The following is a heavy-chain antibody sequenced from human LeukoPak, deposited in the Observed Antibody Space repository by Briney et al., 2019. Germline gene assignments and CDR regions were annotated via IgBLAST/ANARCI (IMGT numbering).Heavy chain of an antibody. CDR2: IRYDGSNK. CDR3: AKSHSGWTAFDY. J-gene: IGHJ4*02. Sequence: GGSLRLSCAASGFTFSSYGMHWVRQAPGKGLEWGAFIRYDGSNKYYADSVNGRFTISRDNSKNTLYLQMNSLRAEATAVYYCAKSHSGWTAFDYWGQGTLVTVSS. V-gene: IGHV3-30*02. D-gene: IGHD5-12*01. CDR1: GFTFSSYG.